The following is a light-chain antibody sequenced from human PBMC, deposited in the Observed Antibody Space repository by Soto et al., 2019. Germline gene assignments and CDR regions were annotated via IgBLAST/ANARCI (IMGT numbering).Light chain of an antibody. CDR3: ETWDSNTRV. J-gene: IGLJ2*01. V-gene: IGLV4-60*03. Sequence: QALVTQSSSASAYLGSSVKLTCTLSSGHSSYIIAWHQQQPGKAPRYLMKLEGSGSYNKGSGVPDRFSGSSSGADRYLTISNLQSEDEAEYYCETWDSNTRVFGGGTKLTVL. CDR1: SGHSSYI. CDR2: LEGSGSY.